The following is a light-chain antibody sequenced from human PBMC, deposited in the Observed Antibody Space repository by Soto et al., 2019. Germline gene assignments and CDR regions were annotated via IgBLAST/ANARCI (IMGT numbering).Light chain of an antibody. CDR3: HQYYSTPYT. Sequence: DIVMTQSPDSLAVSLGERATIKCKSSKSVLYSSNNKNYLVWYQQKPGQPPKLLIYWASTRESGVPDRFSGSGSGTDFTLTISSLQAEDVAVYYCHQYYSTPYTFGQGTKLEIK. V-gene: IGKV4-1*01. CDR2: WAS. CDR1: KSVLYSSNNKNY. J-gene: IGKJ2*01.